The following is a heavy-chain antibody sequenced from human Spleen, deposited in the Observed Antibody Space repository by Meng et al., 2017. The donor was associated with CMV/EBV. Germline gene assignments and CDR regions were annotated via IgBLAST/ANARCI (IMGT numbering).Heavy chain of an antibody. V-gene: IGHV4-61*01. CDR3: ARGYYYGMDV. Sequence: SETLSLTCTVSGGFVSSYSYQWSWIRQPPGKALEWIGYVYDGGSTYYNPSLKGRVTISVDTSKNQFSLKLSSVTAADTAVYYCARGYYYGMDVWGQGTTVTVSS. CDR1: GGFVSSYSYQ. CDR2: VYDGGST. J-gene: IGHJ6*02.